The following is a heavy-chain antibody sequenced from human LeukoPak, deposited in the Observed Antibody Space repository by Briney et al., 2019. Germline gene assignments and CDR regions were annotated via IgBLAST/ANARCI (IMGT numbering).Heavy chain of an antibody. V-gene: IGHV3-30-3*01. J-gene: IGHJ4*02. CDR3: ARDRRYSGSYYYFDY. CDR2: ISYDGSNK. D-gene: IGHD1-26*01. Sequence: QAGGSLRLSCAASGFTFSSYAMHWVRQAPGKGLEWVAVISYDGSNKYYADSVKGRFTISRDNSKNTLHLQMNSLRAEDTAVYYCARDRRYSGSYYYFDYWGQGTLVTVSS. CDR1: GFTFSSYA.